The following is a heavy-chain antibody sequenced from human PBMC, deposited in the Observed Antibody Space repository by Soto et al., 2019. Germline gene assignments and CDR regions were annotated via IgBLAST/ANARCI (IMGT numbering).Heavy chain of an antibody. CDR1: GYSFTDYY. CDR2: INPNNGGT. Sequence: QVQLVQSGTKVKKPGASVKVACKAFGYSFTDYYIHWVRQAPGQGLEWLVWINPNNGGTDYAQKFRDGITITRDTSISTAYMELKRLRSDDTAVYYCAIAIPSSGWSPFDYWGQGTLVTVSS. J-gene: IGHJ4*02. D-gene: IGHD6-13*01. CDR3: AIAIPSSGWSPFDY. V-gene: IGHV1-2*02.